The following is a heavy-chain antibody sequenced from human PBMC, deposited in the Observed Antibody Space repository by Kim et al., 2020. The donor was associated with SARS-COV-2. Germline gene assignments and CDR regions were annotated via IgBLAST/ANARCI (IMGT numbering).Heavy chain of an antibody. J-gene: IGHJ6*01. Sequence: GGSLRLSCAASGFTFRSFAMSWVRQAPGKGLEWVSTINFNGNNIFYADSVKGRFTISRDNSMNTLYMEVDSLRVEDTALYYCAKGTSGVRHYY. V-gene: IGHV3-23*01. D-gene: IGHD2-15*01. CDR2: INFNGNNI. CDR1: GFTFRSFA. CDR3: AKGTSGVRHYY.